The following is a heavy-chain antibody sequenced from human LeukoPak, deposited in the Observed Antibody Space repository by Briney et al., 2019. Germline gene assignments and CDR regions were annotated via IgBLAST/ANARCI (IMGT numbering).Heavy chain of an antibody. CDR2: MNPNSGNT. CDR3: ARGPTYYDFWSGYWRRYMDV. V-gene: IGHV1-8*01. CDR1: GYTFTSYD. J-gene: IGHJ6*03. Sequence: ASVKVSCKASGYTFTSYDINWARQATGQGLEWMGWMNPNSGNTGYAQKFQGRVTMTRNTSISTAYMELSSLRSEDTAVYYCARGPTYYDFWSGYWRRYMDVWGKGTTVTVSS. D-gene: IGHD3-3*01.